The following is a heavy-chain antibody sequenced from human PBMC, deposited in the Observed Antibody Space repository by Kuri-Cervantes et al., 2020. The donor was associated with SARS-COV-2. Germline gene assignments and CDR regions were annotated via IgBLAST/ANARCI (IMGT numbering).Heavy chain of an antibody. CDR3: ARDPLDYSSSWYELDY. Sequence: GESLKISCAASGFTFSSYGMHWVRQAPGKGLEWVAVIWYDGGNKYYADSVKGRFTISRDNSKNTLYLQMNSLRAEDTAVYYCARDPLDYSSSWYELDYWGQGTLVTVSS. J-gene: IGHJ4*02. D-gene: IGHD6-13*01. CDR1: GFTFSSYG. V-gene: IGHV3-33*08. CDR2: IWYDGGNK.